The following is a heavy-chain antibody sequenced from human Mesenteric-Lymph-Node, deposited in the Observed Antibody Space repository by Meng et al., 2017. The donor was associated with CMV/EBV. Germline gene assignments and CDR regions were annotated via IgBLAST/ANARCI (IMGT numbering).Heavy chain of an antibody. Sequence: GESLKISCAASGFTVSSYYMSWVRQAPGKGLEWVSVIYSGGSTYYADSVKGRFTLSRDNSKNTLYLQLNSLRAEDTAVYYCARDMYYDFWFDYWGQGTLVTVSS. V-gene: IGHV3-53*03. CDR2: IYSGGST. CDR1: GFTVSSYY. CDR3: ARDMYYDFWFDY. J-gene: IGHJ4*02. D-gene: IGHD3-3*01.